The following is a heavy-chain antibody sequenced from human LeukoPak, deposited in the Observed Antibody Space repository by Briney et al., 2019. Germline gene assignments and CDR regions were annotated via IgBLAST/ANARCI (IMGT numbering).Heavy chain of an antibody. CDR3: ARAHSSSSTFDL. CDR1: EFAFSSYA. D-gene: IGHD6-6*01. V-gene: IGHV3-23*01. J-gene: IGHJ4*02. CDR2: LSGSGGST. Sequence: GGSLRLSCAASEFAFSSYAMSWVRQAPGKGLEWVSGLSGSGGSTYYADSVKGRFTISRDNTKNTLYLQLNSLRADDTAVYYCARAHSSSSTFDLWGQGTLVTVSS.